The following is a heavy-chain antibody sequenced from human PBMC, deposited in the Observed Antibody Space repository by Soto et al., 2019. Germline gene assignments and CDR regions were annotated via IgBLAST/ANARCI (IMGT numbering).Heavy chain of an antibody. CDR1: GFTFSSYG. J-gene: IGHJ4*02. Sequence: GGSLRLSCAASGFTFSSYGMHWVRQAPGKGLEWVAVISYDGSNKYYADSVKGRFTISRDNSKNTLYLQMNSLRAEDTAVYYCAKVGGPVEGYYDSSGYFDYWGQGTLVTISS. V-gene: IGHV3-30*18. CDR3: AKVGGPVEGYYDSSGYFDY. D-gene: IGHD3-22*01. CDR2: ISYDGSNK.